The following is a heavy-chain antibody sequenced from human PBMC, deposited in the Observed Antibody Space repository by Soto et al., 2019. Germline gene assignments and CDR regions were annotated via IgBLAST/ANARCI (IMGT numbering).Heavy chain of an antibody. J-gene: IGHJ4*02. Sequence: QVQLQESGPGLVKPSETLSLTCTVSGGSISSYYWSWIRQPPGKGLEWIGYIYYSGSTNYNPSLKSRVTIPVDTSKNQFSLKLSSVTAADTAVYYCARFIYYGSGSYYFDYWGQGTLVTVSS. V-gene: IGHV4-59*08. D-gene: IGHD3-10*01. CDR2: IYYSGST. CDR3: ARFIYYGSGSYYFDY. CDR1: GGSISSYY.